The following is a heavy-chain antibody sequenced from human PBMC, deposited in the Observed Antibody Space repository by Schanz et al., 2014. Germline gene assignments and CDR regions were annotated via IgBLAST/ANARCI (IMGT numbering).Heavy chain of an antibody. CDR1: GYTFTTYA. CDR2: INTGSGDT. V-gene: IGHV1-3*04. D-gene: IGHD5-12*01. Sequence: QVQLVQSGAEVKKPGASVRVSCKASGYTFTTYAMSWVRQAPGQGLEWMGWINTGSGDTKYSQNFQGRVTITRDTSASTAYMELSSLRSEDTAVYSCARGIGGYGANNYVDYWGQGTLVTVSS. CDR3: ARGIGGYGANNYVDY. J-gene: IGHJ4*02.